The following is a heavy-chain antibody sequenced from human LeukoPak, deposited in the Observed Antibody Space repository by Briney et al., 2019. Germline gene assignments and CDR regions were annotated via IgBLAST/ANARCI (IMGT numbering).Heavy chain of an antibody. CDR3: ARGEALYGDSRTGIDY. CDR1: GYTFTSYG. V-gene: IGHV1-18*01. D-gene: IGHD4-17*01. J-gene: IGHJ4*02. Sequence: ASVKVSCKASGYTFTSYGISWVRQAPGQGLEWMGWISAYNGNTNYAQKLQGRVTITTDTSTSTAYMELRSLRSDDTAVYSCARGEALYGDSRTGIDYWGQGTLVTVSS. CDR2: ISAYNGNT.